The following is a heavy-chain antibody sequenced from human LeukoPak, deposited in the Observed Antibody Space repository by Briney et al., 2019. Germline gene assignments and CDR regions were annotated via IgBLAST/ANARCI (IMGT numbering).Heavy chain of an antibody. J-gene: IGHJ4*02. CDR1: GFTFSNSA. V-gene: IGHV3-23*01. CDR2: ISGSGGST. Sequence: PGGSLRLSCAASGFTFSNSAMSWVRQAPGKGLEWVSAISGSGGSTYYADSVKGRFTISRDNSKNTLYLQMNSLRAEDMAVYYCAKSIVVVAKRMGYFDYWGQGTLVTVSS. CDR3: AKSIVVVAKRMGYFDY. D-gene: IGHD2-15*01.